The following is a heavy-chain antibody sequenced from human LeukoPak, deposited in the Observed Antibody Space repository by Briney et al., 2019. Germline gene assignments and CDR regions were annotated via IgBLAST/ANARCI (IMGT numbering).Heavy chain of an antibody. CDR2: IRYDGNNK. V-gene: IGHV3-30*02. J-gene: IGHJ6*03. Sequence: GGSLRLSCAASGFTFSSYGMHWVRQAPGKGLEWVAFIRYDGNNKYYADSVKGRFTISRDNSQNTVYLQMKSLRAEDTAVYFCAKHVLEAAVYYYYMEVWGKGTTVIVSS. CDR1: GFTFSSYG. D-gene: IGHD6-13*01. CDR3: AKHVLEAAVYYYYMEV.